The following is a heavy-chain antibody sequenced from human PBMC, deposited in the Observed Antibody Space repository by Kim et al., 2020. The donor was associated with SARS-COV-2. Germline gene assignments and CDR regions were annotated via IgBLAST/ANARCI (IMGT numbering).Heavy chain of an antibody. Sequence: GGSLRLSCAASGFTVSSNYMTWVRQAPGKGLDWVSIIYGGGSTYYEDSVKGRFIISRDNSKNTLYFQLNSLRVDDTAVYYCATSRGYNYYGIDVWGQRTTVTVSS. CDR1: GFTVSSNY. CDR2: IYGGGST. CDR3: ATSRGYNYYGIDV. V-gene: IGHV3-53*01. J-gene: IGHJ6*02. D-gene: IGHD3-10*01.